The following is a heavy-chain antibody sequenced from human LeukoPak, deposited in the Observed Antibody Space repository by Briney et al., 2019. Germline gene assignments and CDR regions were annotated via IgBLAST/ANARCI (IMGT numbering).Heavy chain of an antibody. CDR2: IHYSGTT. CDR1: GGSISSSRYS. V-gene: IGHV4-39*07. Sequence: SETLSLTCSVSGGSISSSRYSWGWIRQPPGKGLEWIGSIHYSGTTYYNPSLKSRVTISVDTSKIQLSLKLSSVTAADTAVYYCASSDSSSWHRPFDYWGQGTLVTVSS. J-gene: IGHJ4*02. D-gene: IGHD6-13*01. CDR3: ASSDSSSWHRPFDY.